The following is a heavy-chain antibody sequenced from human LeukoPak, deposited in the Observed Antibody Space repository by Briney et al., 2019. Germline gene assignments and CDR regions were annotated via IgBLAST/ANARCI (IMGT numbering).Heavy chain of an antibody. Sequence: PGRSLRLSCAASGFTFSSYGMHWVRQAPGKGLEWVAVIYNDGSNKYYADSVKGRFTISRDNSKDTLYLQMNSLRAEDTAVYYCAKLGGGGMTTVTPSDYWGQGTLVTVSS. D-gene: IGHD4-17*01. CDR2: IYNDGSNK. V-gene: IGHV3-30*18. J-gene: IGHJ4*02. CDR3: AKLGGGGMTTVTPSDY. CDR1: GFTFSSYG.